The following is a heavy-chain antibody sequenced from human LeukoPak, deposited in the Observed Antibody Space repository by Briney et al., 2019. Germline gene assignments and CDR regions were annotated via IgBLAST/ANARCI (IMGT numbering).Heavy chain of an antibody. Sequence: SETLSLTYAVYGGSFSGYYWSWIRQPPGKGLEWIGEINHRGSTTYNPSLKSRVTISVDTSKNHFSLKLSSVTAADTAVYYCARPRVTCGGGTCFTGHFDYWGQGTLVTVSS. CDR2: INHRGST. CDR1: GGSFSGYY. V-gene: IGHV4-34*01. J-gene: IGHJ4*02. CDR3: ARPRVTCGGGTCFTGHFDY. D-gene: IGHD2-15*01.